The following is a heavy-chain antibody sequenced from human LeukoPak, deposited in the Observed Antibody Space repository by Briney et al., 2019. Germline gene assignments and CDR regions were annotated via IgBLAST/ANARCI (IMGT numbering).Heavy chain of an antibody. J-gene: IGHJ4*02. CDR1: GGSISSSSYY. V-gene: IGHV4-39*07. Sequence: PSGTLPLTCTVSGGSISSSSYYWGWIRQPPGKGLEWIGSIYYSGSTYYNPSLKSRVTISVDTSKNQFSLKLSSVTAADTAVYYCARAVVVPAADSVVVDYWGQGTLVTASS. CDR2: IYYSGST. CDR3: ARAVVVPAADSVVVDY. D-gene: IGHD2-2*01.